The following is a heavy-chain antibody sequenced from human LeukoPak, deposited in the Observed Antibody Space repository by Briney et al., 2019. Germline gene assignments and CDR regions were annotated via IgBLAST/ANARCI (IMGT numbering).Heavy chain of an antibody. CDR1: GGSFSGYY. CDR3: ARGSAGHRITMIVGRGAFDI. J-gene: IGHJ3*02. V-gene: IGHV4-34*01. D-gene: IGHD3-22*01. CDR2: INHSGST. Sequence: PSETLSLTCAVYGGSFSGYYWSWIRQPPGKGLDWIGEINHSGSTNYNPSLKSRVTISVDTSKNQFSLKLSSVTAADTAVYYCARGSAGHRITMIVGRGAFDIWGQGTMVTVSS.